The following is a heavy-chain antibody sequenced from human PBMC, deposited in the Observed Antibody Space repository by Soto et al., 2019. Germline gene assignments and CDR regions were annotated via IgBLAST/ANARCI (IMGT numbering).Heavy chain of an antibody. CDR1: GYTFTIYW. V-gene: IGHV5-51*01. D-gene: IGHD5-12*01. CDR2: IYPSDSDT. J-gene: IGHJ4*02. Sequence: GESLKISCQVSGYTFTIYWIGWVRQMPGKGLEWMGIIYPSDSDTRYSPSFQGQVTISADQSINTAHLQWSSLKASDTAMYYCARRKMATSYYFDYWGKGTLVTVSS. CDR3: ARRKMATSYYFDY.